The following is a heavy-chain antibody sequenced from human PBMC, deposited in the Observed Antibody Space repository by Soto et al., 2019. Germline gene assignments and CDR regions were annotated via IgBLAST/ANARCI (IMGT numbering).Heavy chain of an antibody. CDR3: ASLGYYDSSGYYSY. Sequence: ASVKVSCKASGYTFTGYYRHWVRQAPGQGLEWMGWISGYNGKTNYAQKCQGRVTMTTDTSTNTAYMELRRLRSEDTAVYYCASLGYYDSSGYYSYWGQGTLVTVSS. J-gene: IGHJ4*02. V-gene: IGHV1-18*04. D-gene: IGHD3-22*01. CDR1: GYTFTGYY. CDR2: ISGYNGKT.